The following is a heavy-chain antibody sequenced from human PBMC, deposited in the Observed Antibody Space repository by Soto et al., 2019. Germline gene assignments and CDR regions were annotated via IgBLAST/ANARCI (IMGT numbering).Heavy chain of an antibody. V-gene: IGHV3-74*01. CDR2: IYNDGSRT. CDR3: ARDLSGYTTPYFDL. J-gene: IGHJ4*02. CDR1: GFAFSSYW. Sequence: EEQLVESGGGLVQPGGSLRLSCAASGFAFSSYWMHWVRQTPGKGPVWVSRIYNDGSRTAYADSVKGRFTISRDNAKNTMYLQMSSLTVEDTAVYYCARDLSGYTTPYFDLWGQGTLVTVSS. D-gene: IGHD5-12*01.